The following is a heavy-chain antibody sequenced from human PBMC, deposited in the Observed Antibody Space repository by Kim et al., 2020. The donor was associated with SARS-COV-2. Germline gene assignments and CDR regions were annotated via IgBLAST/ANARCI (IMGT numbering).Heavy chain of an antibody. CDR2: IWYDGSNK. Sequence: GGSLRLSCAASGFTFSSYGMHWVRQAPGKGLEWVVVIWYDGSNKYYADSVKGRFTISRDNSKNTLYLQMNSLRAEDTAVYYCAKDRDLYGDSAFDYWGQG. V-gene: IGHV3-33*06. CDR1: GFTFSSYG. D-gene: IGHD4-17*01. J-gene: IGHJ4*02. CDR3: AKDRDLYGDSAFDY.